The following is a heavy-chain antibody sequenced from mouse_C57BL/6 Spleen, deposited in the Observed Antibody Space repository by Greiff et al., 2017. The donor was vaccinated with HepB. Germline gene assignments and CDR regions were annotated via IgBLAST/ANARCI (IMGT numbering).Heavy chain of an antibody. CDR2: INPSSGYT. D-gene: IGHD1-1*01. Sequence: QVQLQQSGAELAKPGASVKLSCKASGYTFTSYWMHWVKQRPGQGLEWIGYINPSSGYTKYNQKFKDKATSTADTSSRTAYMQLSSLTYEDSAVSYWAREHITTVVATEKAMDYWGQGTSVTVSS. CDR1: GYTFTSYW. CDR3: AREHITTVVATEKAMDY. J-gene: IGHJ4*01. V-gene: IGHV1-7*01.